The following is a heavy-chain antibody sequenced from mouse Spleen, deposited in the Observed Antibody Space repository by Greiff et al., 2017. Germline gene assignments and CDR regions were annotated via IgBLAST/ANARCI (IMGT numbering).Heavy chain of an antibody. CDR2: IDPENGNT. CDR1: GFNIKDYY. J-gene: IGHJ2*01. CDR3: ARKFTTATFDY. V-gene: IGHV14-1*02. D-gene: IGHD1-2*01. Sequence: DVKLQESGAELVRPGALVKLSCKASGFNIKDYYMHWVKQRPEQGLEWIGWIDPENGNTIYDPKFQGKASITADTSSNTAYLQLSSLTSEDTAVYYCARKFTTATFDYWGQGTTLTVSS.